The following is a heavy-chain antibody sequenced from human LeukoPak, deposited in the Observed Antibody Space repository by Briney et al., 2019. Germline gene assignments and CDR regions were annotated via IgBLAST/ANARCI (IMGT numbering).Heavy chain of an antibody. J-gene: IGHJ4*02. CDR2: IGWNSGSI. V-gene: IGHV3-9*01. CDR1: GFTFNDYA. Sequence: PGGSLRLSCAASGFTFNDYAMHWVRQAPGKGLEWVSGIGWNSGSIGYADSVKGRFTISRDNAKNSLYLQMNSLRAEDTAVYYCASWRNYVSGSYNSYVYWAQGTPVTISS. D-gene: IGHD3-10*01. CDR3: ASWRNYVSGSYNSYVY.